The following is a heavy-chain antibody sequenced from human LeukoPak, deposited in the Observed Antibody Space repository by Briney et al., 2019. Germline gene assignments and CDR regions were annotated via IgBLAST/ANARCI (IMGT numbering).Heavy chain of an antibody. Sequence: SETLSLTCTVSGGSISSYYWSWLRQPPGKGLEWIGYIYYSGSTNYNPSLKSRVTISVDTSKNQFSLKLSSVTAADTAVYYCARVVVRAVRRNFDYWGQGTLVTVSS. CDR3: ARVVVRAVRRNFDY. D-gene: IGHD3-10*01. CDR1: GGSISSYY. J-gene: IGHJ4*02. V-gene: IGHV4-59*01. CDR2: IYYSGST.